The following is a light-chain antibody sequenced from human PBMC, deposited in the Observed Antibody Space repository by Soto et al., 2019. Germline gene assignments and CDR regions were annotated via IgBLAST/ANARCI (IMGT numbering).Light chain of an antibody. Sequence: DIQMTQSPSSLSASVGDRVTITCRASQGISSYLAWYEQKPGKAPKLLIYDASSLESGVPSRFSGSGSGTEFTLTISSLQPDDFASYYCQQYNSYSLWTFGQGTKVDIK. V-gene: IGKV1-5*01. CDR2: DAS. CDR3: QQYNSYSLWT. J-gene: IGKJ1*01. CDR1: QGISSY.